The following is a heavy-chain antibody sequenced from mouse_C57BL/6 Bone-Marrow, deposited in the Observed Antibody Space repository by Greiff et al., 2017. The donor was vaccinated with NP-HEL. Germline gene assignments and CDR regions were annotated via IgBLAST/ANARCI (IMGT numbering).Heavy chain of an antibody. CDR3: ARCYGSSYHYYYAMDY. CDR2: IFPGSGST. J-gene: IGHJ4*01. CDR1: GYTFTDYY. Sequence: QVQLQQSGPELVKPGASVKISCKASGYTFTDYYINWVKQRPGQGLEWIGWIFPGSGSTYYNEKFKGKATLTVDKSSSTAYMLLSSLTSEDSAVYFCARCYGSSYHYYYAMDYWGQGTSVTVSS. D-gene: IGHD1-1*01. V-gene: IGHV1-75*01.